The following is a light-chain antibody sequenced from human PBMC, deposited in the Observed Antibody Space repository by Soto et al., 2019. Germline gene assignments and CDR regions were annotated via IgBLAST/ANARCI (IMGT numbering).Light chain of an antibody. V-gene: IGKV1-27*01. CDR1: QDIRNF. CDR2: AAS. J-gene: IGKJ3*01. Sequence: DIQMTQSPTSLSASVGDRVTITCRASQDIRNFVAWYQQKPGKATKLLIYAASTLQSGIPSRFSDSGSRTDLTLTNNSLQPEDVAAYSCQKYSSVPFFGPGTKVEIK. CDR3: QKYSSVPF.